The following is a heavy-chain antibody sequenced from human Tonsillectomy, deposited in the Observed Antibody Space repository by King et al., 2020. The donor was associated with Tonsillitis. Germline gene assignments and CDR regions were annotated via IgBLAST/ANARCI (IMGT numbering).Heavy chain of an antibody. CDR1: GYTFTDFH. V-gene: IGHV1-2*02. CDR2: IYPGSGDT. D-gene: IGHD2-8*01. CDR3: VRENWYYDS. J-gene: IGHJ5*01. Sequence: QLVQSGAEVKKPGASVKVSCKTSGYTFTDFHVHWVRQAPGQGLEWMGWIYPGSGDTEYAQKFQGRVTMTRDTSISTIYMDLSGLTSDDTAVYFCVRENWYYDSGGQGTLVTVSS.